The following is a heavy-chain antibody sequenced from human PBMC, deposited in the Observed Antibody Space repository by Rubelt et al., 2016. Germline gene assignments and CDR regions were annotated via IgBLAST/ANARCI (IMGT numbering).Heavy chain of an antibody. CDR2: IIPILGIA. J-gene: IGHJ5*02. CDR3: ARDPLGVRDGYNPNWFDP. D-gene: IGHD5-24*01. CDR1: GGTFSSYA. Sequence: QVQLVQSGAEVKKPGSSVKVSCKASGGTFSSYAISWVRQAPGQGLEWMGRIIPILGIANYAKKFQGRVPITADKSTSTAYMELSSLRSGDTAVYYCARDPLGVRDGYNPNWFDPWGQGTLVTVSS. V-gene: IGHV1-69*04.